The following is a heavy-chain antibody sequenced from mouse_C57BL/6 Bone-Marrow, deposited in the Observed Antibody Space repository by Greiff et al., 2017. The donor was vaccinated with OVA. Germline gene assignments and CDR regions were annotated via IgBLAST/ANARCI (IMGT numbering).Heavy chain of an antibody. CDR3: VIGGTSYYSNYFDY. CDR1: GFTFNTYA. Sequence: EVQLVESGGGLVQPKGSLKLSCAASGFTFNTYAMHWVRQAPGKGLEWVARIRSKSSNYATYYADSVKDRFTISRDDSQSMLYLQMNNLKTADTAMYAVVIGGTSYYSNYFDYWGQGTTLTVSS. J-gene: IGHJ2*01. CDR2: IRSKSSNYAT. V-gene: IGHV10-3*01. D-gene: IGHD2-5*01.